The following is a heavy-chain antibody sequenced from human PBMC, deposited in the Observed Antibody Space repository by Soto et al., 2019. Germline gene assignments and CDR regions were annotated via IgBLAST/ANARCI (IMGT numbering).Heavy chain of an antibody. D-gene: IGHD4-17*01. Sequence: SETLSLTCAVSGYSISSGYYWGWIRQPPGKGLEWIGSIYHSGSTYYNPSLKSRVTISVDTSKNQFSLKLSSVTAADTAVYYCASFDYGDYSDYWGQGTLVTVSS. V-gene: IGHV4-38-2*01. J-gene: IGHJ4*02. CDR1: GYSISSGYY. CDR2: IYHSGST. CDR3: ASFDYGDYSDY.